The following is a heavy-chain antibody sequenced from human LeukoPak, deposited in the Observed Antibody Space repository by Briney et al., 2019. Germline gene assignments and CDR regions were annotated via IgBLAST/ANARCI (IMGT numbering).Heavy chain of an antibody. J-gene: IGHJ4*02. CDR1: GGSISSYC. Sequence: PSETLSLTCTVAGGSISSYCWSWIRQPPGKGLEWDGYINYIGSTNYNPSIKSRVTILVDTSKNQFSLKVTSVTAADTAVYYCARASFGWIDYWGQGTLVTVSS. V-gene: IGHV4-59*08. D-gene: IGHD3-3*01. CDR2: INYIGST. CDR3: ARASFGWIDY.